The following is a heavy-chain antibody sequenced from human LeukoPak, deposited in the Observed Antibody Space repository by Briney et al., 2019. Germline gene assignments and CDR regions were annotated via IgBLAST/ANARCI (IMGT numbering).Heavy chain of an antibody. V-gene: IGHV4-4*07. CDR2: IYTSGST. D-gene: IGHD6-13*01. CDR3: AGIEAGFNWFDP. CDR1: GVSISSYY. J-gene: IGHJ5*02. Sequence: SETLSFTCTVSGVSISSYYWSWIRQPAGKGLEWIGRIYTSGSTNYNPSLKSRVTMSVDTSKNQFSLKLSCVTAADTAVYYCAGIEAGFNWFDPWGQGTLVTVSS.